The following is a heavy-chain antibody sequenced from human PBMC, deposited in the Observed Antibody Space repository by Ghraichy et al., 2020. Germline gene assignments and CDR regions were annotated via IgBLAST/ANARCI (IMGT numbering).Heavy chain of an antibody. J-gene: IGHJ6*02. CDR3: ARDSGYCSGGSCYSADYGMDV. D-gene: IGHD2-15*01. Sequence: ETLSLTCTVSGGSISSYYWSWIRQPPGKGLEWIGYIYYSGSTNYNPSLKSRVTISVDTSKNQFSLKLSSVTAADTAVYYCARDSGYCSGGSCYSADYGMDVWGQGTTVTVSS. CDR2: IYYSGST. V-gene: IGHV4-59*01. CDR1: GGSISSYY.